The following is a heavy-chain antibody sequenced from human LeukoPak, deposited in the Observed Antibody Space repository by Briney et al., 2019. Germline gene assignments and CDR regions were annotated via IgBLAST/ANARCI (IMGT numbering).Heavy chain of an antibody. J-gene: IGHJ4*02. D-gene: IGHD3-22*01. Sequence: GGSLRLSCAASGFTFSSYAMSWVRQAPGKGLEWVSAISGSGGSTYYADSVKGRFTISRDNSKNTLYLQMNSLRAEDTAVYYCAKGMGDYYDSSGYLDYWGQGTLVTVSS. CDR1: GFTFSSYA. CDR2: ISGSGGST. V-gene: IGHV3-23*01. CDR3: AKGMGDYYDSSGYLDY.